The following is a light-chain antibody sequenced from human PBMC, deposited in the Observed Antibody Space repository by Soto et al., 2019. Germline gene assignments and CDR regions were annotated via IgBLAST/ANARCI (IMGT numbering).Light chain of an antibody. CDR1: QIVASRY. CDR3: QQYGSSPYT. CDR2: GAS. Sequence: EIVLTQSPGTLSLSAGERATLSCRASQIVASRYLAWYQQRPGQAPRLLIYGASSRATGIPDRFSGSGSGTDFTLTISRLEPADFAVYYCQQYGSSPYTFGQGTKLEIK. J-gene: IGKJ2*01. V-gene: IGKV3-20*01.